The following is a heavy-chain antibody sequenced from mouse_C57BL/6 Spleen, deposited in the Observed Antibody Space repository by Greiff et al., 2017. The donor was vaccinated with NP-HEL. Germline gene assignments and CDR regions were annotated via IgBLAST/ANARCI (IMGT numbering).Heavy chain of an antibody. CDR3: ARYYYGRGYYDV. V-gene: IGHV1-82*01. CDR2: IYPGDGDT. Sequence: QVQLQQSGPELVKPGASVKLSCTASGYAFSSSWMNWVKQRPGKGLEWIGRIYPGDGDTNYNGKFKGKATLTADKSSSTAYMQLSSLTSEDSAVYFCARYYYGRGYYDVWGTGTTVTVSS. CDR1: GYAFSSSW. J-gene: IGHJ1*03. D-gene: IGHD1-1*01.